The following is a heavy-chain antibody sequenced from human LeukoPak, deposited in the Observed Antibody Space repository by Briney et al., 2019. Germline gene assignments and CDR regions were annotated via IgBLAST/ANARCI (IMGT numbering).Heavy chain of an antibody. Sequence: SETLSLTCTVSGYSINSGYYWDWIRQPPGKGLECIGNIYHSGSTYYNPSLKSRVTISIDTSKNQFSLKLSSVTAADTAVYYCARASGSGSYYSGSDWFDPWGQGTLVTVSS. CDR2: IYHSGST. D-gene: IGHD3-10*01. CDR1: GYSINSGYY. J-gene: IGHJ5*02. V-gene: IGHV4-38-2*02. CDR3: ARASGSGSYYSGSDWFDP.